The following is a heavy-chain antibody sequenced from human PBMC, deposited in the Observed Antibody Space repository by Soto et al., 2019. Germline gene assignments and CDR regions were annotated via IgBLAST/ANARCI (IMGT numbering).Heavy chain of an antibody. J-gene: IGHJ4*02. CDR1: GGSISSGDYY. CDR3: ARGIYDILTGYSAGYFDY. D-gene: IGHD3-9*01. Sequence: QVQLQESGPGLVKPSQTLSLTCTVSGGSISSGDYYWSWIRQPPGKGLEWIGYIYYSGSTYYNPSLQGRVTISVDTSKNQFSLKLSSVTAADTAVYYCARGIYDILTGYSAGYFDYWGQGTLVTVSS. V-gene: IGHV4-30-4*01. CDR2: IYYSGST.